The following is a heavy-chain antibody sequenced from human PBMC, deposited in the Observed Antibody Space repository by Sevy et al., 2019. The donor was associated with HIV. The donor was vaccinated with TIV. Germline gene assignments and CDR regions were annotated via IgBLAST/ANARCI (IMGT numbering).Heavy chain of an antibody. CDR1: GFTFSSYG. CDR2: IWFDGSNT. Sequence: LTCAASGFTFSSYGMHWVRQAPGKGLEWVALIWFDGSNTYYADSVKGRFTISRDIAKSTLHLQMNSLRGEDTAVYYCARDLEFYDYGDYGPAFMPDYWGQGTLVTVSS. V-gene: IGHV3-33*01. J-gene: IGHJ4*02. CDR3: ARDLEFYDYGDYGPAFMPDY. D-gene: IGHD4-17*01.